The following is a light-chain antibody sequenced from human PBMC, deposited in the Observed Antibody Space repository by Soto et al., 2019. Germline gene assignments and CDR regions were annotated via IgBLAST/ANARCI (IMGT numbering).Light chain of an antibody. Sequence: QSVLTRPASVSGSPGQSITISGTGTSSDVGGYDFVSWYQHHPGKAPRLIIYQVSNRPSGVSNRFSGSKSGNTASLTISGLQPEDEADYYCSSYISMIVRVFGGGTKVTVL. CDR1: SSDVGGYDF. J-gene: IGLJ3*02. CDR2: QVS. V-gene: IGLV2-14*01. CDR3: SSYISMIVRV.